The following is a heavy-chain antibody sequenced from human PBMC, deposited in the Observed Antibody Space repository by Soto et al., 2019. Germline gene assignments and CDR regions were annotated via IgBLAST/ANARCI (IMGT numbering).Heavy chain of an antibody. J-gene: IGHJ4*02. CDR2: INPNGGGT. CDR3: ALPKNTLGWYNF. D-gene: IGHD6-19*01. Sequence: QVQVVQSGAEVKKPGASVKVSCKTSGYTFTNYHVHWVRQAPGQGLEWMGAINPNGGGTTYAQHLQVRVTMTSDSSTSTVYMEMGSLRSDDSAVYYCALPKNTLGWYNFWGQGTLVTVS. V-gene: IGHV1-46*01. CDR1: GYTFTNYH.